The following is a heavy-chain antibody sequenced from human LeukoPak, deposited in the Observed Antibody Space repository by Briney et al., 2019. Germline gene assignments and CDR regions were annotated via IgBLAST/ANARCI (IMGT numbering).Heavy chain of an antibody. V-gene: IGHV3-21*01. D-gene: IGHD2-2*01. Sequence: GGSLRLSCAASGFTFSSYSMNWVRQAPGKGLEWVSSISSSSSYIYYADSVKGRFTISRDNAKNSLYLQMNSLRAEDTAVYYCAREPDIVVVPAAMFGYWGQGTLVTVSS. J-gene: IGHJ4*02. CDR1: GFTFSSYS. CDR3: AREPDIVVVPAAMFGY. CDR2: ISSSSSYI.